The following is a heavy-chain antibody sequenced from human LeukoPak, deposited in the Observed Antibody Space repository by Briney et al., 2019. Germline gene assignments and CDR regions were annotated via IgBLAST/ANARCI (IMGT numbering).Heavy chain of an antibody. CDR2: ISGSGGTT. CDR3: AKDYYYDSSAYYAYTYYFDY. D-gene: IGHD3-22*01. J-gene: IGHJ4*02. Sequence: PGGSLRLSCAASGFTFSSYAMSWVRQAPGKGLEWVSAISGSGGTTYYSDSVKGRFTISRDNSKNTLFLQMNSLRAEDTAVYYCAKDYYYDSSAYYAYTYYFDYWGQGTLVTVSS. V-gene: IGHV3-23*01. CDR1: GFTFSSYA.